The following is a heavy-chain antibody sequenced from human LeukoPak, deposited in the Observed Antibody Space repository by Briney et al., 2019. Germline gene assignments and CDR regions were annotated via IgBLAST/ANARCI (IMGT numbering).Heavy chain of an antibody. Sequence: ASVKVSCKASGGTFSSYAISWVRQAPGQGLEWMGRIIPILGIANYAQKFQGRVTITTDESTSTAYMELSSLRSEDTAVYYCARDSSRSSYSNSQGYAFDIWGQGTMVTVSS. CDR3: ARDSSRSSYSNSQGYAFDI. D-gene: IGHD4-11*01. CDR2: IIPILGIA. J-gene: IGHJ3*02. CDR1: GGTFSSYA. V-gene: IGHV1-69*04.